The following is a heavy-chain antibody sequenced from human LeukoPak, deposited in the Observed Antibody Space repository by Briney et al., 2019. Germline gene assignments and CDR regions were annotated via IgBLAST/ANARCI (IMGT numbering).Heavy chain of an antibody. CDR2: IYYSGST. D-gene: IGHD3-9*01. J-gene: IGHJ4*02. CDR3: ARGRPCYDILTGQSGKNVFDY. CDR1: GGSISSSSYY. V-gene: IGHV4-39*07. Sequence: SETLSPTCTVSGGSISSSSYYWGWIRQPPGKGLEWIGSIYYSGSTYYNPSLKSRVTISVDTSKNQFSLKLSSVTAADTAVYYCARGRPCYDILTGQSGKNVFDYWGQGTLVTVSS.